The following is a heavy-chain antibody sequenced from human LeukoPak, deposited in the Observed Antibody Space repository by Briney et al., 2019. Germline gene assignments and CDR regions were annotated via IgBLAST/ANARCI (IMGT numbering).Heavy chain of an antibody. Sequence: SVKVSCKASGGTFSSYAISWVRQAPGQGLEWMGGIIPIFGTANYAQKFQGRVTITTDESTSTAYMELSSLRPEDTAVYYCASPERGNYYDSSGYYYVVYAFDIWGQGTMVTVSS. CDR2: IIPIFGTA. CDR1: GGTFSSYA. J-gene: IGHJ3*02. CDR3: ASPERGNYYDSSGYYYVVYAFDI. V-gene: IGHV1-69*05. D-gene: IGHD3-22*01.